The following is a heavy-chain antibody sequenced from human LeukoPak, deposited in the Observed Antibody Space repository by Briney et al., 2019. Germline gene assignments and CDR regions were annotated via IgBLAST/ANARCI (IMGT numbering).Heavy chain of an antibody. CDR2: ISANGGST. CDR3: ARLDYYDSSAYFDY. D-gene: IGHD3-22*01. J-gene: IGHJ4*02. V-gene: IGHV3-23*01. Sequence: GGSLRLSCAASGFTISTYAMTWVRQAPGKGLEWVSSISANGGSTFCADSVKGRFTISRDNSKNTLYLQMNSLRAEDTAVYYCARLDYYDSSAYFDYWGQGTLVTVSS. CDR1: GFTISTYA.